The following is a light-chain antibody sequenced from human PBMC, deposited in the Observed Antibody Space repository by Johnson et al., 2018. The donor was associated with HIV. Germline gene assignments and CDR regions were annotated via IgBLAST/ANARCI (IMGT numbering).Light chain of an antibody. J-gene: IGLJ1*01. V-gene: IGLV1-51*02. CDR1: SSNFGNNY. CDR2: KND. CDR3: GTWDTSLSVYV. Sequence: HSVLTQPPSVSAAPRQKVTISCSTNSSNFGNNYVSWYQQLAGTAPKLLIYKNDKRPSGIPDRFTGSKSGTSATLDITGLQTGDEADYYCGTWDTSLSVYVFGTGTKVTVL.